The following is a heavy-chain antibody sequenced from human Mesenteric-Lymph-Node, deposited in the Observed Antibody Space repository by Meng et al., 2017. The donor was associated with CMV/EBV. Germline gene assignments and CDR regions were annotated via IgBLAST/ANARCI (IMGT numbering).Heavy chain of an antibody. D-gene: IGHD3-22*01. J-gene: IGHJ3*02. Sequence: ASVKVSCKASGYTFTSYYMHWVRQAPGQGLEWMGIINPSGGSTSYAQKFQGRVTMTRDTSTSTVYMELSSLRSEDTAVYYCASGTMIVVVSMLFDIWGQGTMVTVSS. CDR1: GYTFTSYY. CDR2: INPSGGST. CDR3: ASGTMIVVVSMLFDI. V-gene: IGHV1-46*01.